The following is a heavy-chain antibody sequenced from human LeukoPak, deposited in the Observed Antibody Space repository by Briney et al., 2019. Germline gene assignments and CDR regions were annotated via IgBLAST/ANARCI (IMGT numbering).Heavy chain of an antibody. CDR2: IFHRGIP. CDR1: DYSITNSW. D-gene: IGHD3-16*02. V-gene: IGHV4-4*02. CDR3: ARVMGASWFFYLDV. J-gene: IGHJ6*03. Sequence: SETLSLTCAVSDYSITNSWWSWVRQSPGMRLEWIGQIFHRGIPNYNPSLKSRVTMSIDKSNNQVSLKMNSVTAADTAVYYCARVMGASWFFYLDVWGKGTTVTVSS.